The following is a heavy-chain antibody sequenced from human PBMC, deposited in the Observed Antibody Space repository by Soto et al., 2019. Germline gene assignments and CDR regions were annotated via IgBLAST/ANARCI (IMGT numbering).Heavy chain of an antibody. CDR3: AARSPGFDH. Sequence: ASVKVSCKTSGYTFTSYGISWVRQAPGQGLEWMGWITTDKGKTTYAQKFQGRVTMTRDTSTSTAYMELRSLRSDDTAVYYCAARSPGFDHWGQGTLVTVSS. CDR2: ITTDKGKT. J-gene: IGHJ4*02. CDR1: GYTFTSYG. V-gene: IGHV1-18*01.